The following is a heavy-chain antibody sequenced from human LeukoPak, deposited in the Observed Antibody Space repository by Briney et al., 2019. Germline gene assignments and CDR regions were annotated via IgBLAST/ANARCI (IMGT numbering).Heavy chain of an antibody. CDR2: ISYDGSNK. CDR1: GFTFSSYA. Sequence: GGSLRLSCAASGFTFSSYAMHWVRQAPGKGLEWVAVISYDGSNKYYADSVKGRFTISRDNSKNTLYLQMNSLRAEDTAVYYCARDLGTVAGVSYWGQGTLVTVSS. V-gene: IGHV3-30-3*01. CDR3: ARDLGTVAGVSY. J-gene: IGHJ4*02. D-gene: IGHD6-19*01.